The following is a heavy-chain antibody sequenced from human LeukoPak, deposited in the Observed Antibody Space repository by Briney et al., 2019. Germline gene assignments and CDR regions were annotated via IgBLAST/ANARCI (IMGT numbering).Heavy chain of an antibody. J-gene: IGHJ4*02. V-gene: IGHV3-30*18. CDR2: ISYDGSNK. D-gene: IGHD3-22*01. CDR1: GFTFSSYG. CDR3: AKDRSYYDSSGKDY. Sequence: QAGGSLRLSCAASGFTFSSYGMHWVRQAPGKGLEWVAVISYDGSNKYYADSVKGRFTISRDNSKNTLYLQMNSLRAEDTAVYYCAKDRSYYDSSGKDYWGQGTLVTVSS.